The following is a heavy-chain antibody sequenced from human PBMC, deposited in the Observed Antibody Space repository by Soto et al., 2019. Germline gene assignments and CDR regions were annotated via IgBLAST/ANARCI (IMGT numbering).Heavy chain of an antibody. D-gene: IGHD3-9*01. V-gene: IGHV3-23*01. Sequence: GGSLRLSCAASGFTFSSYAMSWVRQAPGKGLEWVSAISGSGGSTYYADSVKGRFTISRDNSKNTLYLQMNSLRAEDTAVYYCAKPYYDILTCYSPYYYYMDVWGKGTTVTVSS. J-gene: IGHJ6*03. CDR1: GFTFSSYA. CDR3: AKPYYDILTCYSPYYYYMDV. CDR2: ISGSGGST.